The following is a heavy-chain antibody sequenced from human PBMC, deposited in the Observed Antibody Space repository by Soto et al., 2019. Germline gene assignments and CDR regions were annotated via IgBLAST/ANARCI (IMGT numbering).Heavy chain of an antibody. CDR3: ARAGNCSGGSCLTYFQI. J-gene: IGHJ1*01. Sequence: QLQLQESGPGLVKPSETLSLTCTVSGGSISSSSYYWGWIRQPPGKGLEWIGSIYYSGSTYYNPSLKSRVTISVDTSKNQFSLKLSAVTAAATSVYYCARAGNCSGGSCLTYFQIWGQGTLVTVSS. V-gene: IGHV4-39*01. D-gene: IGHD2-15*01. CDR1: GGSISSSSYY. CDR2: IYYSGST.